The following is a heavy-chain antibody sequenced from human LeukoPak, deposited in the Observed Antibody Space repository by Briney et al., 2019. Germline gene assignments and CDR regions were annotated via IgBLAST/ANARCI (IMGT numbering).Heavy chain of an antibody. CDR3: ARERSLDGYNLFDY. D-gene: IGHD5-24*01. V-gene: IGHV6-1*01. CDR1: GDSVSSYSAV. CDR2: TYYRSKWFN. Sequence: SQTLSLTCVISGDSVSSYSAVWSWLRQSPSRGLEWLGRTYYRSKWFNDYALSVKSRMTINPDTSKNQISLQLNSVTPEDTAVYFCARERSLDGYNLFDYWGQGTLVTVSS. J-gene: IGHJ4*02.